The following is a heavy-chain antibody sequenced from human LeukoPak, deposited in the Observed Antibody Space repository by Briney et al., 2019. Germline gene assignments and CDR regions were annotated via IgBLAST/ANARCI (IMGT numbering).Heavy chain of an antibody. D-gene: IGHD2-8*01. CDR1: GFTFSSYW. J-gene: IGHJ4*02. CDR2: IKQDGSEK. V-gene: IGHV3-7*01. Sequence: PGGSLRLSCAASGFTFSSYWMSWVRQAPGKGLEWVANIKQDGSEKYYVDSVKGRFTISRDNAKNSLYLQMNSLRAEDTAVYYCAREARCEPQQVYYFDYWGQGTLVTVSS. CDR3: AREARCEPQQVYYFDY.